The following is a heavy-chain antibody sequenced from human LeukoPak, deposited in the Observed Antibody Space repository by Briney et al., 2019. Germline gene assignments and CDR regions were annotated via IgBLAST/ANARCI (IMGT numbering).Heavy chain of an antibody. D-gene: IGHD6-19*01. CDR2: INPSGGST. V-gene: IGHV1-46*01. Sequence: ASVKVSCKASGYTFITYGISWVRQAPGQGLEWMGIINPSGGSTSYAQKFQGRVTMTRDTSTSTVYMELSSLRSEDTAVYYCARDGAVEFWGQGTLVIVSS. CDR1: GYTFITYG. J-gene: IGHJ4*02. CDR3: ARDGAVEF.